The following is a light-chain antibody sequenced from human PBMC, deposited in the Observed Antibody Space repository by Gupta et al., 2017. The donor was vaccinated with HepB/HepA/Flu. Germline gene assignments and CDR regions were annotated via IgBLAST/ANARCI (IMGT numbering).Light chain of an antibody. CDR3: RQDDSYPRT. V-gene: IGKV1-6*01. J-gene: IGKJ1*01. Sequence: AIQMTQSPSSLSASVGDRVTITCRASQGIKRDLGWYQHKPGKAPKLLIFAASSLHTGVPSRFSGSGSGTDFSLTISSLQPEDFATYYCRQDDSYPRTFGQGTKVEIK. CDR2: AAS. CDR1: QGIKRD.